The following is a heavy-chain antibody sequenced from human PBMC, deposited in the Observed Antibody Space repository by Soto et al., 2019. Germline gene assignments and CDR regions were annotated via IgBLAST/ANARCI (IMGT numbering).Heavy chain of an antibody. CDR3: ARGRAARIYYLLDY. D-gene: IGHD3-10*01. J-gene: IGHJ4*02. CDR1: GDTFTTYD. V-gene: IGHV1-8*01. Sequence: ASVKVSCKASGDTFTTYDINWVRQATGHGLEWMGWINPNSGNIGYAQRFQGRVTMTRDTAIRTAYMEVSSLRSDDTAVYYCARGRAARIYYLLDYCGQGTLVTVSS. CDR2: INPNSGNI.